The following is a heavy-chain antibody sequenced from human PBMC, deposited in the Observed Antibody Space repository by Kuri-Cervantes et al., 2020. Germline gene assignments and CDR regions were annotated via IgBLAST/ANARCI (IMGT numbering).Heavy chain of an antibody. J-gene: IGHJ4*02. Sequence: ASVKVSCKTSGYTFINHGITWVRQAPGQGLEWMGWISPYNGNTEYAQKFQGRATMTTDTSTSTAYMEVRSLRSDDTAVYYCARGSYIVEHWGQGTLVTVSS. CDR2: ISPYNGNT. CDR3: ARGSYIVEH. V-gene: IGHV1-18*01. D-gene: IGHD2-21*01. CDR1: GYTFINHG.